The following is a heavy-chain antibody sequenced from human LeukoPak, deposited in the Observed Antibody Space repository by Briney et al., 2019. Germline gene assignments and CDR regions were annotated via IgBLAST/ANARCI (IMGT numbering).Heavy chain of an antibody. D-gene: IGHD5-12*01. CDR2: ISSSSTYI. Sequence: PGGSLRLSCAASGFSFSNCSMNWVRQAPGKGLEWVSSISSSSTYIYYADSLEGRFTISRDNVRNSLYLQMNSLRAEDTAVYYCAGAYEGNLAFDIWGQGTMVTVSS. CDR1: GFSFSNCS. CDR3: AGAYEGNLAFDI. J-gene: IGHJ3*02. V-gene: IGHV3-21*01.